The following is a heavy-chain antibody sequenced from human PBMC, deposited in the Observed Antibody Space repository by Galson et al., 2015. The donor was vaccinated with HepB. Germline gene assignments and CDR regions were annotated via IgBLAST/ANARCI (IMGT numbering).Heavy chain of an antibody. D-gene: IGHD3-3*01. CDR2: IDGSGSST. Sequence: LRLSCAASGFTFSSYAMNWVRQGPGKGLEWVSTIDGSGSSTNYADSVKGRFTISRDNSKNTVYLQMNSLRAEDTAIYYCAKGGGITIFGVVIMTNWGQGTMVTVSS. J-gene: IGHJ3*01. CDR1: GFTFSSYA. V-gene: IGHV3-23*01. CDR3: AKGGGITIFGVVIMTN.